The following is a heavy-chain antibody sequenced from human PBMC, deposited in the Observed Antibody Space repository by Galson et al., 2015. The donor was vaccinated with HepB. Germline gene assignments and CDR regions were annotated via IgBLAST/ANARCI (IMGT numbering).Heavy chain of an antibody. CDR2: IVVGSGNT. Sequence: SVKVSCKASGFTFTSSAMQWVRQARGQRLEWIGWIVVGSGNTNYAQKFQGRVTITRDMSTSTAYVELSSLRSEDTAVYYCAADATRSPVSVVGATDNDAFDIWGQGTMVTVSS. V-gene: IGHV1-58*02. CDR1: GFTFTSSA. J-gene: IGHJ3*02. CDR3: AADATRSPVSVVGATDNDAFDI. D-gene: IGHD1-26*01.